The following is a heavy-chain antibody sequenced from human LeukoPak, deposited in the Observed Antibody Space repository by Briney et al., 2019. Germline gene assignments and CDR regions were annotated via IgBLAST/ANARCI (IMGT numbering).Heavy chain of an antibody. CDR3: AKRRNKGYYYDSSGAYYFDY. CDR2: IWYDGSNK. Sequence: GGSLRLSCAASGFTFSSYGMHWVRQAPGKGLEWVALIWYDGSNKYYADSVKGRFTISRDNSKNTLYLQMNSLRAEDTAVYYCAKRRNKGYYYDSSGAYYFDYWGQGTLVTVSS. CDR1: GFTFSSYG. D-gene: IGHD3-22*01. V-gene: IGHV3-33*06. J-gene: IGHJ4*02.